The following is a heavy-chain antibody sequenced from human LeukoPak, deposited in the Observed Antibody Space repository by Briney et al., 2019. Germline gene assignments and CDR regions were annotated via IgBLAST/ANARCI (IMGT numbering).Heavy chain of an antibody. CDR3: TRDPCGLVYCSGASCYCAFDI. J-gene: IGHJ3*02. D-gene: IGHD2-15*01. CDR2: IIPIFGTA. V-gene: IGHV1-69*06. CDR1: GGTFSSYA. Sequence: SVKVSCKASGGTFSSYAISWVRQAPGQGLEWMGGIIPIFGTANYAQKFQGRVTITAYKSTSTAYLELSSVRSEATDVYYCTRDPCGLVYCSGASCYCAFDIWGQGTMVTVSS.